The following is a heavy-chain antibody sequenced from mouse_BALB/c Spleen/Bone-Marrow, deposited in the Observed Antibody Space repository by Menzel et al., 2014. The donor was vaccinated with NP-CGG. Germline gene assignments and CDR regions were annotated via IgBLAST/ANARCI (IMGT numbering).Heavy chain of an antibody. V-gene: IGHV5-6*01. J-gene: IGHJ4*01. CDR1: GFTFSSYG. D-gene: IGHD2-14*01. Sequence: EVQGVESGGDLVKPGGSLKLSCAASGFTFSSYGMSWVRQTPDKRLEWVATISSGGSYTYYPDSVKGRFTISRDIAKNTLYLQLSSLKSEDTAMYSCARHRYDGRAMDYWGQGTSVTVSS. CDR2: ISSGGSYT. CDR3: ARHRYDGRAMDY.